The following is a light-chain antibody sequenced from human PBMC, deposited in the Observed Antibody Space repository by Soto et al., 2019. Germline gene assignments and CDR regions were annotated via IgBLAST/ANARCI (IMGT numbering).Light chain of an antibody. CDR2: DVS. CDR1: SSDVGGYNY. CDR3: SSYTSSSTHGV. V-gene: IGLV2-14*01. J-gene: IGLJ3*02. Sequence: QSALTQPASVSGSPGQSITISCTGTSSDVGGYNYVSWYQRHPGKAPKLMIYDVSNRPSGVSNRFSGSKSGNTASLTISGLQAEDEADYYCSSYTSSSTHGVFGGGTQLTVL.